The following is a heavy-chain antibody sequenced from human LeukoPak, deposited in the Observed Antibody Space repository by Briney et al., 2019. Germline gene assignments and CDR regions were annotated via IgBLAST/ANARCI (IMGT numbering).Heavy chain of an antibody. CDR1: GFTFTSSA. CDR3: AADPQILSGAFEI. V-gene: IGHV1-58*02. Sequence: GASVKVSCKASGFTFTSSAMQWVRQAGGQRLEWIGWIVVGSGNTNYAQKFQERVTITRDMSTSTAYMELSSLRSEDTAVYYCAADPQILSGAFEIWGQGTMVTVSS. D-gene: IGHD7-27*01. CDR2: IVVGSGNT. J-gene: IGHJ3*02.